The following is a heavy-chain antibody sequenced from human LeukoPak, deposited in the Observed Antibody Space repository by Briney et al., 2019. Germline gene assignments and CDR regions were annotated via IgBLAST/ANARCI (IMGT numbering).Heavy chain of an antibody. CDR3: ARGQQLADYYYGMDV. Sequence: GASVKVSCKASGYTFTGYYMHWVRQAPGQGLEWMGWINPNSGGTNYAQKFQGRVTMTRDTSISTAYMELSRLRSDDTAVYYCARGQQLADYYYGMDVWGKGTTVTVSS. V-gene: IGHV1-2*02. CDR2: INPNSGGT. CDR1: GYTFTGYY. D-gene: IGHD6-13*01. J-gene: IGHJ6*04.